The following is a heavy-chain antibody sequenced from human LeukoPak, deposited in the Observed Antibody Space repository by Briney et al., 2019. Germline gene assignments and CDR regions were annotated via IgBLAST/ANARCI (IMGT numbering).Heavy chain of an antibody. V-gene: IGHV3-30-3*01. D-gene: IGHD3-9*01. Sequence: GGSLRLSCAASGFTFSSYAMHWVRQAPGKGLEWVAVIPYDGSNKYYADSVKGRFTISRDNSKNTLYLQMNSLRAEDTAVYYCARNYYDILTGYYSDYWGQGTLVTVSS. J-gene: IGHJ4*02. CDR3: ARNYYDILTGYYSDY. CDR1: GFTFSSYA. CDR2: IPYDGSNK.